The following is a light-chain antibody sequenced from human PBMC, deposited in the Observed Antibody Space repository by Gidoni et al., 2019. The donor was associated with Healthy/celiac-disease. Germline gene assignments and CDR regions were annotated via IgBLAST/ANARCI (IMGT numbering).Light chain of an antibody. CDR2: DVS. CDR1: RSDVGGYNY. V-gene: IGLV2-14*01. J-gene: IGLJ2*01. Sequence: QSAMTQPASVSGSPGQSITLSCTVTRSDVGGYNYVSCYQQHPGKATKLMIYDVSNRPSGVSNRFSGSKSGNTASLTISWLQAEDEADYYCSSYTSSSTLVFGGGTKLTVL. CDR3: SSYTSSSTLV.